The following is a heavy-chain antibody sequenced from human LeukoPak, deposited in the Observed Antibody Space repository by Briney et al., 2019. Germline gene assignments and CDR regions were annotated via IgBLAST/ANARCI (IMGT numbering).Heavy chain of an antibody. CDR3: ARALGYSYGSD. CDR1: GFTFSRYS. D-gene: IGHD5-18*01. J-gene: IGHJ4*02. CDR2: ISSSSSTI. Sequence: QAGGSLRLSCAASGFTFSRYSMNWVRQAPGKGLEWVSYISSSSSTIYYADSVKGRFTISRDNAKNSLYLQMNSLRAEDTAVYYCARALGYSYGSDWGQGTLVTVSS. V-gene: IGHV3-48*01.